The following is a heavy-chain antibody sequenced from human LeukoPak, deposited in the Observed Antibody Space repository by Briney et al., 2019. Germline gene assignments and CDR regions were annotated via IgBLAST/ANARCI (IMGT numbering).Heavy chain of an antibody. D-gene: IGHD3-9*01. V-gene: IGHV4-39*01. CDR3: AGRSGYFDWLPSDY. Sequence: KASETLSLTCTVSGGSISSSSYYWGWIRQPPGKGLEWIGSIYYSGSTYYNPSLKSRVTISVDTSKNQFSLKLSSVTAADTAVYYCAGRSGYFDWLPSDYWGQGTPVTVSS. CDR1: GGSISSSSYY. CDR2: IYYSGST. J-gene: IGHJ4*02.